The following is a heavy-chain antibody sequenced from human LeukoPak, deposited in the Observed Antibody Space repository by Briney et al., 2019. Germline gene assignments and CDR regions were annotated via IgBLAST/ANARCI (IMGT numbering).Heavy chain of an antibody. CDR3: ARETGVVPGRWFDP. V-gene: IGHV4-34*01. D-gene: IGHD3-10*01. J-gene: IGHJ5*02. CDR1: GGSFSGYY. CDR2: INHSGST. Sequence: SETLSLTCAVYGGSFSGYYWSWIRQPPGKGLEWIGEINHSGSTNYNPSLKSRVTISVDTSKNQFSLKLSSVTAADTAVYYCARETGVVPGRWFDPWGQGTLVTVSS.